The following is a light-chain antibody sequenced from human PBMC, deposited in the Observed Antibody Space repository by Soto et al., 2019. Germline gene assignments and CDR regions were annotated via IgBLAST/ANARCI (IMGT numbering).Light chain of an antibody. Sequence: EIVLTQSPATLSLSPGERATLSCRASQSVSSYLAWYQQKPGQAPRLLIYDASNRATGIPARFSGSGSGTDFTLTISSLEPEDFAVDYCQQRSNWPPTFRQGTRLEIK. CDR1: QSVSSY. CDR2: DAS. CDR3: QQRSNWPPT. J-gene: IGKJ5*01. V-gene: IGKV3-11*01.